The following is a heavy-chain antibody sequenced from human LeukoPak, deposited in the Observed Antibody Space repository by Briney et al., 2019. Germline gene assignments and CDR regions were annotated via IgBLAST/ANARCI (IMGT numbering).Heavy chain of an antibody. V-gene: IGHV3-23*01. J-gene: IGHJ4*02. CDR1: GFTFSRYA. D-gene: IGHD3-22*01. Sequence: GGSLRLSCAASGFTFSRYAMSWVRQAPGKGVEGVSAISGSGGSTYYAASVKGRFTISRDHSNNTLYLQMNSLRPDDTAVYYCAKVLSVRRTYYYDSSGYGVAYWGQGTLVTVSS. CDR2: ISGSGGST. CDR3: AKVLSVRRTYYYDSSGYGVAY.